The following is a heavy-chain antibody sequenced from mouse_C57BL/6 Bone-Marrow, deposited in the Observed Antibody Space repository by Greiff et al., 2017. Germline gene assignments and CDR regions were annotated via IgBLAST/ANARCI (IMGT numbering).Heavy chain of an antibody. Sequence: QVQLQQSGAELVKPGASVKLSCKASGYTFTSYWMHWVKQRPGRGLEWIGRIDPNSGGTKYNEKFKSKATLTVDKPSSTAYMQLSNLTSEDSAVYYCARFPDYGSSYGAWFAYWGQGTLVTVSA. CDR1: GYTFTSYW. D-gene: IGHD1-1*01. J-gene: IGHJ3*01. CDR2: IDPNSGGT. V-gene: IGHV1-72*01. CDR3: ARFPDYGSSYGAWFAY.